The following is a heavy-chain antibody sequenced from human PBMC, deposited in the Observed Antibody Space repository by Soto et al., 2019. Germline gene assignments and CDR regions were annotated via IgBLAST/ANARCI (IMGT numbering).Heavy chain of an antibody. V-gene: IGHV1-46*01. CDR1: GYTFTDYY. CDR3: ARDGSRDWLTWFDP. D-gene: IGHD3-9*01. CDR2: ISPSGGST. Sequence: QVQLVQSGAEVKKPGASVKVSCKASGYTFTDYYMHWVRQAPGQGLEWMGIISPSGGSTYAQKFQGRVTVTRDTSTRTFYMEFSSLRSEDTAVYYCARDGSRDWLTWFDPWGQGTLVTVSS. J-gene: IGHJ5*02.